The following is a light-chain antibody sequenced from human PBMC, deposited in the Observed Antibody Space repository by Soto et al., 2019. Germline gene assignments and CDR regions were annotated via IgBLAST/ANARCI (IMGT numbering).Light chain of an antibody. CDR1: SSDICGYNY. Sequence: QSALTQPASVSGSPGQPITISCTGTSSDICGYNYVSWYQQHPGKAPKLIIYDVSERPSGVSNRFSGSKSGNTASLTISGLQDNDEAEYYCSSYTRQSTVVFGGGTKVTVL. J-gene: IGLJ3*02. CDR2: DVS. CDR3: SSYTRQSTVV. V-gene: IGLV2-14*01.